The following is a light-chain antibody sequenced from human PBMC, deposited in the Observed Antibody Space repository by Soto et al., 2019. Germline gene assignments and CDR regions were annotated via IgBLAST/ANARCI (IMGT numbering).Light chain of an antibody. CDR3: QQYYIYRWT. J-gene: IGKJ1*01. Sequence: AIRMTQSPSSLSASTGDRVTITCRASQCISSDLAWYQQKPGKAPKLLIYAASTLQSGVPSRFSGSGSGTDFTLTISCLQSEDFATYYGQQYYIYRWTFGQGTKVELK. V-gene: IGKV1-8*01. CDR2: AAS. CDR1: QCISSD.